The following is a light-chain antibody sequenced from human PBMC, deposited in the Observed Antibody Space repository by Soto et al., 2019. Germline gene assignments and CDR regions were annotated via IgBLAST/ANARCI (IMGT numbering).Light chain of an antibody. CDR3: QQYGSSRWT. V-gene: IGKV3-15*01. CDR2: DAS. Sequence: VVTKSPATLSVSPGERATLSCRASQSVSTNLAWYQQKPGQTPRLLIYDASIRATSGPANFSGSGSGTEFALTIGSLQSEDFAVYYCQQYGSSRWTFGQGANVDIK. J-gene: IGKJ1*01. CDR1: QSVSTN.